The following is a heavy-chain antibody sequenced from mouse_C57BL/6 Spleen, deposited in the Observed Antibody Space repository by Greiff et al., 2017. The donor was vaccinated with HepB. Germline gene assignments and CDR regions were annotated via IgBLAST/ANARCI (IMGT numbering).Heavy chain of an antibody. CDR2: IYPGSGST. V-gene: IGHV1-55*01. CDR1: GYTFTSYW. D-gene: IGHD2-13*01. CDR3: ASSVYSDYMFAY. J-gene: IGHJ3*01. Sequence: QVQLQQPGAELVKPGASVKMSCKASGYTFTSYWITWVKQRPGQGLEWIGDIYPGSGSTNYNEKFKSKATLTVATSSSTAYMQLSSLTSEDSSVYYCASSVYSDYMFAYWGQGTLVTVSA.